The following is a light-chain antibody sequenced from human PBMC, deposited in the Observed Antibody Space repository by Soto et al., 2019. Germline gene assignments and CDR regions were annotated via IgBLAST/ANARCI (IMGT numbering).Light chain of an antibody. CDR2: VAS. CDR3: QQYNNWPGT. CDR1: QSVSSN. V-gene: IGKV3-15*01. Sequence: EIVMTQSPATLSVSPGERATLSCRASQSVSSNLAWYQQKPGQAPRLLIYVASTRATGIPARFSGSESGTDFPLTISILKSEDFAVYYVQQYNNWPGTFGQGTKVEIK. J-gene: IGKJ1*01.